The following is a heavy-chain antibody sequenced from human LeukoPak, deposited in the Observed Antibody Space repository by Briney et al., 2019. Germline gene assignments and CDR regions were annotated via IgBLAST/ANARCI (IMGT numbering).Heavy chain of an antibody. Sequence: ASVNVSCTASGYTFTTYYMHWVRQAPGQGLEWMGIINPGGGSTSYAQKFQGRVTMTRDTSTSTVYMELSSLRSEDTAAYYCARVGYCSGDSCYNDYWGQGTLVTVSS. CDR3: ARVGYCSGDSCYNDY. CDR1: GYTFTTYY. CDR2: INPGGGST. D-gene: IGHD2-15*01. V-gene: IGHV1-46*01. J-gene: IGHJ4*02.